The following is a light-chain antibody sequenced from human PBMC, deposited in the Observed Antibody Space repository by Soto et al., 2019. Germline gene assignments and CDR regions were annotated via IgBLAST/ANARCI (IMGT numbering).Light chain of an antibody. CDR2: KDS. CDR1: ALPKQY. J-gene: IGLJ1*01. Sequence: SYELTQPPSVSVSPGQTARSTCSGDALPKQYAYWYQQKPGQAPVLVIYKDSERPSGIPERFSGSSSGTTVTLTISGVQAEDEADYYCQSADSSGTYPYVFGTGTNVTVL. CDR3: QSADSSGTYPYV. V-gene: IGLV3-25*02.